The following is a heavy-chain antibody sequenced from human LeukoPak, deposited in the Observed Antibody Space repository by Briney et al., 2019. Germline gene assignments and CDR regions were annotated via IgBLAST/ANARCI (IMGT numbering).Heavy chain of an antibody. J-gene: IGHJ4*02. D-gene: IGHD6-13*01. Sequence: GGSLRLSRAASGFTFSSYGMHWVRQAPGKGLEWVAVISYDGSNKYYADSVKGRFTISRDNSKNTLYLQMNSLRAEDTAVYYCARDYSAAAGRFDYWGQGTLVTVSS. CDR2: ISYDGSNK. CDR1: GFTFSSYG. V-gene: IGHV3-30*03. CDR3: ARDYSAAAGRFDY.